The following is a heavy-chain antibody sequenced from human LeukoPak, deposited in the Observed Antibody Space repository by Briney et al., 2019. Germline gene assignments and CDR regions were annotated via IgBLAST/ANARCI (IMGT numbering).Heavy chain of an antibody. CDR1: GGSISSYY. CDR3: ARSRGYSYGYENFFDY. J-gene: IGHJ4*02. Sequence: SETLSLTCTVSGGSISSYYWSWIRQPPGKGLEWIGYIYYSGSTNYNPSLKSRVTISVDRSKNQFSLKLSSVTAADTAVYYCARSRGYSYGYENFFDYWGQGTLVTVSS. CDR2: IYYSGST. V-gene: IGHV4-59*12. D-gene: IGHD5-18*01.